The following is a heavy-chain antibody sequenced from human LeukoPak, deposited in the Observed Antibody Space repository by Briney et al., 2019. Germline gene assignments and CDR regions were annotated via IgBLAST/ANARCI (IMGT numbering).Heavy chain of an antibody. CDR1: GVSISSGGYS. Sequence: PSQTLSLTCAVSGVSISSGGYSWSWIRQPPGKGLEWIGYIYHSGSTYYNPSLKSRVTISVDRSKNQFSLKLSSVTAADTAVYYCASEPRGYSYGYIDYWGQGTLVTVSS. D-gene: IGHD5-18*01. V-gene: IGHV4-30-2*01. J-gene: IGHJ4*02. CDR2: IYHSGST. CDR3: ASEPRGYSYGYIDY.